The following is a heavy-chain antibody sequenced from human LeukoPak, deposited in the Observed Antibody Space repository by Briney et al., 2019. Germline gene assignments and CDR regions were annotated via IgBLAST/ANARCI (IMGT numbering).Heavy chain of an antibody. D-gene: IGHD2-15*01. CDR3: ARDAFFYCSGGSCYPNYYYYGMDV. CDR1: GFTFSSYA. CDR2: ISYDGSNK. J-gene: IGHJ6*02. Sequence: GGSLRLSCAASGFTFSSYAMSWVRQAPGKGLEWVAVISYDGSNKYYADSVKGRFTISRDNSKNTLYLQMNSLRAEDTAVYYCARDAFFYCSGGSCYPNYYYYGMDVWGQGTTVTVSS. V-gene: IGHV3-30-3*01.